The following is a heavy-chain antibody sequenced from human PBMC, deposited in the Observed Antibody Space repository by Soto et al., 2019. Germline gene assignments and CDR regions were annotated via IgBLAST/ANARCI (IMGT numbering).Heavy chain of an antibody. Sequence: LSLTCAVYGGSFSGYYWSWIRQPPGKGLEWIGEINHGGSTNYNPSLKSRVTISVDTSKNQFSLKLSSVTAADTAVYYCARVSYYGSGSYYTLYSYYYYGMDVWGQGT. CDR2: INHGGST. V-gene: IGHV4-34*01. D-gene: IGHD3-10*01. CDR1: GGSFSGYY. CDR3: ARVSYYGSGSYYTLYSYYYYGMDV. J-gene: IGHJ6*02.